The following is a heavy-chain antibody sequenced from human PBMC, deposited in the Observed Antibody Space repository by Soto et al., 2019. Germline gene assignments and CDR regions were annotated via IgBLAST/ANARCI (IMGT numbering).Heavy chain of an antibody. CDR3: ARGSGMGAPDGSFDI. V-gene: IGHV1-69*06. J-gene: IGHJ3*02. Sequence: ASVNVSCKASGYTFTSYGISWVRQAPGQGLELMGGIIPIFGTANYAQKFQGRVTITAXXXXXXAXIXLXXXXSEXTAVYYCARGSGMGAPDGSFDIWGQGTMVTVSS. D-gene: IGHD1-26*01. CDR2: IIPIFGTA. CDR1: GYTFTSYG.